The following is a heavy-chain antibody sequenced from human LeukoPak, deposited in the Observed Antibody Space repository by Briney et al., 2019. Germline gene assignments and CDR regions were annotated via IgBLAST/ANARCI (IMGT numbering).Heavy chain of an antibody. D-gene: IGHD5-24*01. J-gene: IGHJ4*02. Sequence: GGSLRLSCAASGFTFSSYAMSWVPQAPGKGLEWVSAISGSGGSTYYADSVKGRFTISRDNSKNSLYLQMNSLRAEDTAVYYCAKDFGDGYSFWGQGTLVTVSS. V-gene: IGHV3-23*01. CDR3: AKDFGDGYSF. CDR2: ISGSGGST. CDR1: GFTFSSYA.